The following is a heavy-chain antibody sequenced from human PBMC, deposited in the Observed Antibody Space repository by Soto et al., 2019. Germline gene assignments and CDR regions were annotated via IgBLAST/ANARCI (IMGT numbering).Heavy chain of an antibody. CDR2: ISSSSSYI. Sequence: GGSLRLSCAASGFTFSSYSMNWVRQAPGKGLEWVSSISSSSSYIYYADSVKGRFTISRDNAKNSLYLQMNSLRAEDTAVYYFASFVVVPAAKYCTNGVCYLPDWGQGTLVTVSS. J-gene: IGHJ4*02. CDR3: ASFVVVPAAKYCTNGVCYLPD. V-gene: IGHV3-21*01. CDR1: GFTFSSYS. D-gene: IGHD2-8*01.